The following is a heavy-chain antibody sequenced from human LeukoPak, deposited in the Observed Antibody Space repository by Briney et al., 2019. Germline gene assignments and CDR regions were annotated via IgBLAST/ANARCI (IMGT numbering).Heavy chain of an antibody. J-gene: IGHJ1*01. CDR3: ARGVTTGYLPY. CDR2: ISYDGSDE. Sequence: QPGRSLRLSCAGTGFTFRNYALYWVRQAPGKGLEWVAIISYDGSDEYYADSVKGRFTISRDNSKNTLYLEMNSLRAEDTAMYYCARGVTTGYLPYWGQGTLVTVSS. V-gene: IGHV3-30-3*02. CDR1: GFTFRNYA. D-gene: IGHD3-9*01.